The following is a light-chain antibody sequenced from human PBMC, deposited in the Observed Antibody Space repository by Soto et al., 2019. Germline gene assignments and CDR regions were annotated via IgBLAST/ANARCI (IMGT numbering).Light chain of an antibody. CDR1: SSNIGSNT. CDR3: EAWDVSLTGPV. V-gene: IGLV1-44*01. CDR2: NAN. J-gene: IGLJ3*02. Sequence: QLVLTQPPSASGTPGQRVTISCSGGSSNIGSNTVNWYQQLPGTAPKLLIYNANRRPSGVRDRFSGSKSGTSASLAISGLQSEDEADYYCEAWDVSLTGPVFGGGTKLTVL.